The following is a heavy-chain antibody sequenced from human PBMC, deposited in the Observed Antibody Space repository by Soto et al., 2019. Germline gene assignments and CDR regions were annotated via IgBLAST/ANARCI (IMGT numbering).Heavy chain of an antibody. V-gene: IGHV1-69*13. D-gene: IGHD6-19*01. CDR2: IIPIFGTA. Sequence: ASVKVSCKASGGTFSSYAISWVRQAPGQGLEWMGGIIPIFGTANYAQKFQGRVTITADESTSTAYMELSSLRSEDTAVYYCARESNAPGIAVAGDYYYYGMDVWGQGTTVT. CDR3: ARESNAPGIAVAGDYYYYGMDV. J-gene: IGHJ6*02. CDR1: GGTFSSYA.